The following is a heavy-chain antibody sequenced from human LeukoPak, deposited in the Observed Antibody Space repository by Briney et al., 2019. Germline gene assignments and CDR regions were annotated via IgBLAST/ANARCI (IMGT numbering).Heavy chain of an antibody. Sequence: SETLSLTCTVSGGSINSGANYWAWISQPPGKGLEWIGTIYYSGSTYYNPSLKSRVTISVDTSKNQFSLKLSSVTAADTAVYYCARDTAMVRFDYWGQGTLVTVSS. CDR2: IYYSGST. J-gene: IGHJ4*02. CDR3: ARDTAMVRFDY. V-gene: IGHV4-39*07. CDR1: GGSINSGANY. D-gene: IGHD5-18*01.